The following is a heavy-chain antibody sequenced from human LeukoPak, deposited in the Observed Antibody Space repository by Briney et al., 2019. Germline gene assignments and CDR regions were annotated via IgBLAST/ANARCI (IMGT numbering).Heavy chain of an antibody. Sequence: GASVKVSCKVSGYTLTELSMHWMRQAPGKGLEWMGGFDPEDGEAIYAQKFQGRVTMTEDASTDTAYMELSSLRSEDTAVYYCATVPPYTVTNSAFDYWGQGTLVTVSS. CDR2: FDPEDGEA. CDR1: GYTLTELS. D-gene: IGHD4-17*01. CDR3: ATVPPYTVTNSAFDY. V-gene: IGHV1-24*01. J-gene: IGHJ4*02.